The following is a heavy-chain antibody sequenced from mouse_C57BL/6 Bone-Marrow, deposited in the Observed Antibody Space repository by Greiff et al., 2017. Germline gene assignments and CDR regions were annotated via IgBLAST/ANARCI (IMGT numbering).Heavy chain of an antibody. CDR1: GYAFSSSW. D-gene: IGHD2-3*01. V-gene: IGHV1-82*01. CDR3: ARWLLRAY. CDR2: IYPGDGDT. Sequence: VKLQQSGPELVKPGASVKISCKASGYAFSSSWMNWVKQRPGKGLEWIGRIYPGDGDTNYNGKFKGKATLTADKSSSTAYMQLSSLTSEDSAVYFCARWLLRAYWGQGTLVTVSA. J-gene: IGHJ3*01.